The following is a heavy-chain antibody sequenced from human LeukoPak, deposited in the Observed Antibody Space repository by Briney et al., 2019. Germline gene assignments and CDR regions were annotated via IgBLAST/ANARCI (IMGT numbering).Heavy chain of an antibody. D-gene: IGHD3-10*01. CDR3: ARRIPRITMVRGATLDY. CDR1: GGSFSGYY. V-gene: IGHV4-34*01. Sequence: SETLSLTCAVYGGSFSGYYWSWIRQPPGKGLEWIGEINHSGSTNYNPSLKSRVTISVDTSKNQFSLKLSSVTAADTAVYYCARRIPRITMVRGATLDYWGQGTLVTVSS. CDR2: INHSGST. J-gene: IGHJ4*02.